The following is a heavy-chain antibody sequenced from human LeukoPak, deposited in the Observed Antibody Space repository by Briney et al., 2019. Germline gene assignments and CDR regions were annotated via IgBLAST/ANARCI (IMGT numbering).Heavy chain of an antibody. CDR1: GFVFSTYW. CDR2: IKTDGSTT. V-gene: IGHV3-74*01. J-gene: IGHJ1*01. Sequence: GGSLRLSCAGSGFVFSTYWMHWVRQAPGKGLAWVSRIKTDGSTTYYADSVKGRFTISRDNAKNTLYLQMNSLRAEDTAVYYCAMYSSSWHTFQHWGQGTLVTVSS. CDR3: AMYSSSWHTFQH. D-gene: IGHD6-13*01.